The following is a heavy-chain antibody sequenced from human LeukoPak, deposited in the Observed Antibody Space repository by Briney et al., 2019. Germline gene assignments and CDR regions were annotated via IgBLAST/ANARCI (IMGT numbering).Heavy chain of an antibody. CDR3: ASRLEWLPRVDY. V-gene: IGHV4-39*01. J-gene: IGHJ4*02. Sequence: PSETLSLTCTVSGGSISSSSYYWGWIRQPPGKGLEWIGSIYYSGSTYYNPSLKSRVTISVDTSKNQFSLKLSSVTAADTAVYYCASRLEWLPRVDYWGQGTLVTVSS. CDR2: IYYSGST. CDR1: GGSISSSSYY. D-gene: IGHD3-3*01.